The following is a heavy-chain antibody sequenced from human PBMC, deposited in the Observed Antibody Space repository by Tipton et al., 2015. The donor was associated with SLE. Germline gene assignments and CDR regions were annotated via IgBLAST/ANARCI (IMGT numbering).Heavy chain of an antibody. CDR2: IYYSGST. CDR3: ARDPNFGDPGTFDY. J-gene: IGHJ4*02. Sequence: TLSLTCTVSGGSISSYYWSWIRQPPGKGLEWIGYIYYSGSTNYNPSLKSRVTISVDTSKNQFSLKLSSVTAAGTAVYYCARDPNFGDPGTFDYWGQGTLVTVSS. CDR1: GGSISSYY. V-gene: IGHV4-59*01. D-gene: IGHD4-17*01.